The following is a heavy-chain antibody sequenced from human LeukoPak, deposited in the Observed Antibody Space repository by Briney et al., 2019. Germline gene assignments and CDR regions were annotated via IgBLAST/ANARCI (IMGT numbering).Heavy chain of an antibody. J-gene: IGHJ4*02. Sequence: GGSLRLSCAAPGFSFSSYWMYWVRQVAGKGLVWVSRIKSDGSSTSYADSVKGRFTISRDNAKNTLCLQMNSLRAEDTAVYYCARDEPITMVRGVMGYWGQGTLVTVSS. CDR3: ARDEPITMVRGVMGY. CDR1: GFSFSSYW. V-gene: IGHV3-74*01. CDR2: IKSDGSST. D-gene: IGHD3-10*01.